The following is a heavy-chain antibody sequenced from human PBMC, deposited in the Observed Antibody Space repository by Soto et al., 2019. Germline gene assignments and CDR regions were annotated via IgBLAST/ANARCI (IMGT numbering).Heavy chain of an antibody. CDR1: GGSISSGGYS. Sequence: PSETLSLTCAGSGGSISSGGYSWSWIRQPPGKGLEWIGYIYHSGSTYYNPSLKSRVTISVDRSKNQFSLKLSSVTAADTAVYYCVRDRHYYDIRRYYEANDGMDVWGQGTTVTVAS. D-gene: IGHD3-22*01. CDR3: VRDRHYYDIRRYYEANDGMDV. V-gene: IGHV4-30-2*01. J-gene: IGHJ6*02. CDR2: IYHSGST.